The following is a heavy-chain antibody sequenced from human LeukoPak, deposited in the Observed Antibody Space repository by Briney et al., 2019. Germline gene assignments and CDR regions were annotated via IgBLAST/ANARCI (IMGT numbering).Heavy chain of an antibody. V-gene: IGHV1-69*06. Sequence: SVKVSCKASGGTFSSYAISWVRQAPGQGLEWMGGIIPMFGTANYAQKFRGRVTIIADKSTSTAYMELSSLRSEDTAVYYCARVRGELELRFYYYYYMDVWGKGTTVTISS. CDR2: IIPMFGTA. D-gene: IGHD1-7*01. J-gene: IGHJ6*03. CDR1: GGTFSSYA. CDR3: ARVRGELELRFYYYYYMDV.